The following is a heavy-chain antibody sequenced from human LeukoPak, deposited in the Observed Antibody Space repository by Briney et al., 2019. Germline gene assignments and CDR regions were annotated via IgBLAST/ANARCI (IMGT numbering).Heavy chain of an antibody. CDR1: GFIFSDYY. D-gene: IGHD4-17*01. CDR3: ARMTFKSEDDYGEYEPEYYLDY. J-gene: IGHJ4*02. Sequence: PGGSLRLSCAVSGFIFSDYYMSWIRQAPGKGLEWVSYISSSGSIIYYADSVKGRFTISRDNAKNSLYLQMNSLRAEDTAVYSCARMTFKSEDDYGEYEPEYYLDYWGQGTLVTVSS. V-gene: IGHV3-11*01. CDR2: ISSSGSII.